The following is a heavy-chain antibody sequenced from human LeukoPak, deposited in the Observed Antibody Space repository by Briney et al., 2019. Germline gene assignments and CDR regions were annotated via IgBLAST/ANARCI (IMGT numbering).Heavy chain of an antibody. CDR3: AAGGGYVRIQFGY. CDR1: GFTFSSTW. J-gene: IGHJ4*02. D-gene: IGHD5-12*01. Sequence: PGGSLRLSCAASGFTFSSTWMHWVRQVPGKELVWVARIESDGRRTTYAESVKGRFTISRDNSKNTLYLQMNSLRAEDTAVYYCAAGGGYVRIQFGYWGQGTLVTVSS. V-gene: IGHV3-74*03. CDR2: IESDGRRT.